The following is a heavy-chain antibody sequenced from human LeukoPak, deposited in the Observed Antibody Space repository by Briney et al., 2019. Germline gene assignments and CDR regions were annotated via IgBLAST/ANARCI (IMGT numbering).Heavy chain of an antibody. CDR3: ARPGYYYGQYYFDY. V-gene: IGHV4-34*01. CDR1: SGSFSGYY. J-gene: IGHJ4*02. Sequence: PSETLSLTCAVYSGSFSGYYWSWIRQPPGKGLEWIGEINHSGSTNYNPSLKSRVTISVDTSKNQFSLKLSSVTAADTAVYYCARPGYYYGQYYFDYWGQGTLVTVSS. CDR2: INHSGST. D-gene: IGHD3-10*01.